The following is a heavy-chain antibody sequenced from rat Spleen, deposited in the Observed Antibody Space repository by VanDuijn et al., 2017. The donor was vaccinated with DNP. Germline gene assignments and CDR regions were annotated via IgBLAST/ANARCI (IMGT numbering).Heavy chain of an antibody. V-gene: IGHV5-31*01. D-gene: IGHD1-11*01. J-gene: IGHJ2*01. CDR2: ITSSGGST. CDR1: GFTFSNYW. Sequence: EVQLVETGGGLVQPGRSLKLSCVASGFTFSNYWMYWIRQAPGKGLEWVAAITSSGGSTYYPDSVKGRFTISRDNAKNTLYLQMDSLRSEDTATYYCARDNYGGYYWGHGVMVTVSS. CDR3: ARDNYGGYY.